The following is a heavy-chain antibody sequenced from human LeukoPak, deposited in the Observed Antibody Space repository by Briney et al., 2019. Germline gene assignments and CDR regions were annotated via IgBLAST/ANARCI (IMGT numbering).Heavy chain of an antibody. CDR1: GVAFSRLW. D-gene: IGHD6-13*01. CDR3: ARGGSDSSRYWVY. Sequence: PGGTLRPSCAASGVAFSRLWMTWVRQAPGNGREWVADINEDASEKYYLRCVKGRFTISRDNAKNSLFLQMTSLSTEDTAVYYCARGGSDSSRYWVYWGQGTLVTVSS. V-gene: IGHV3-7*01. J-gene: IGHJ4*02. CDR2: INEDASEK.